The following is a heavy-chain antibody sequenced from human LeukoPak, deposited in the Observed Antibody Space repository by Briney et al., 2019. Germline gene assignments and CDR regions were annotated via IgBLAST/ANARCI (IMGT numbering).Heavy chain of an antibody. J-gene: IGHJ5*02. Sequence: SETLSLTCTVSGGSISSYYWSWIRQPLGKGLEWIGYIYYSGSTNYNPSLKSRVTISIDTSKNQFSLKLSSVTAADTAVYYCARGYCSSTSCYYLVWFDPWGQGTLVTVSS. V-gene: IGHV4-59*12. CDR1: GGSISSYY. CDR2: IYYSGST. CDR3: ARGYCSSTSCYYLVWFDP. D-gene: IGHD2-2*01.